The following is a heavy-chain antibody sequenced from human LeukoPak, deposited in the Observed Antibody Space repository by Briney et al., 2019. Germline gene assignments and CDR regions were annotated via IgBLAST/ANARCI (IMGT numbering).Heavy chain of an antibody. CDR2: IYPYTGAT. D-gene: IGHD3-10*01. Sequence: ASVKVSCKASGYTFSGTGWYLYWLRQAPGQGLECMGWIYPYTGATHYAQKFQGRVAMSRDTSISTAYMELSRLRPDDTAVYYCARDGPAQMVDFDYWGQGTLVTVSS. CDR3: ARDGPAQMVDFDY. J-gene: IGHJ4*02. CDR1: GYTFSGTGWY. V-gene: IGHV1-2*02.